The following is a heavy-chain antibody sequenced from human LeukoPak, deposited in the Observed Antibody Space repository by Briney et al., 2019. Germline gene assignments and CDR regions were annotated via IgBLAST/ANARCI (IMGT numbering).Heavy chain of an antibody. V-gene: IGHV3-33*01. D-gene: IGHD3-10*01. Sequence: GGSLRLSCAASGFTFSSYGMHWVRQAPGKGLEWVAVIWYDGSNKYYADSVKGRFTISRDNSKNTLYLQMNSLRAEDTAVYYCARGWVRGEYYYYGMDVWGQGTTVTAS. CDR3: ARGWVRGEYYYYGMDV. J-gene: IGHJ6*02. CDR1: GFTFSSYG. CDR2: IWYDGSNK.